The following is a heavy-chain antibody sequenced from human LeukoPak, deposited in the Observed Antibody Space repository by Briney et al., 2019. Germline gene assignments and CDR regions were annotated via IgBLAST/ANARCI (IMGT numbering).Heavy chain of an antibody. Sequence: SETLSLTCTVSGGSISTYYWSWIRQPPGKGLEWIGYIYYSGSTNYNPSLKSRITISVDTSKNQFSLKLSSVTAADTAVYYCARLYSNMFGYWGQGTLVTVSS. CDR2: IYYSGST. J-gene: IGHJ4*02. CDR3: ARLYSNMFGY. V-gene: IGHV4-59*08. CDR1: GGSISTYY. D-gene: IGHD4-11*01.